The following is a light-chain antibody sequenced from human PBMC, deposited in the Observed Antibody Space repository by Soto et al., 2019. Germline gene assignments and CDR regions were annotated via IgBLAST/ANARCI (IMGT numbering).Light chain of an antibody. J-gene: IGKJ4*01. CDR2: AAS. CDR1: RSVGNN. Sequence: EIVLTQSPATLSLSPGERATLSCRASRSVGNNLAWYQKKPGQAPGLLIYAASTRATGIPARFSGSGSGTDFTLTISSLEPEDFAVYYCQQYNNWPRATFGGGTKVDIK. V-gene: IGKV3-11*01. CDR3: QQYNNWPRAT.